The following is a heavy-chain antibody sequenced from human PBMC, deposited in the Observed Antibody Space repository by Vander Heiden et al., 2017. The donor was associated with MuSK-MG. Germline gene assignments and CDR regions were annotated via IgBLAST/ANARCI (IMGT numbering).Heavy chain of an antibody. J-gene: IGHJ5*02. CDR3: AGSRRGLGWFDP. CDR2: IYYSGST. V-gene: IGHV4-31*03. Sequence: QVQLQESGPGLLKPSQTLSLTCSVSGGSIRSGGYYRSWIRHTPGTGLEWLGYIYYSGSTNYNPSLKSRVTTSVDTSKNQFSLKLSSVTAADTAVYYCAGSRRGLGWFDPWGQGTLVTVSS. D-gene: IGHD3-10*01. CDR1: GGSIRSGGYY.